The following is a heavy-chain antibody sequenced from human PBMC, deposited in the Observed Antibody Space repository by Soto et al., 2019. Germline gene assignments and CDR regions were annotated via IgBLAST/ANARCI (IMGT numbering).Heavy chain of an antibody. V-gene: IGHV3-30-3*01. Sequence: QVQLVESGGGVVQPGRSLRLSCAASGFTFSSYAMHWVRQAPGKGLEWVAVISYDGSNKYYEDSVKGRFTTSRDNSKNTLYLQLNSLRAEDTAVYYCARDKEYDAARAGTFDYWGQGTQVTFSP. D-gene: IGHD6-6*01. CDR3: ARDKEYDAARAGTFDY. J-gene: IGHJ4*02. CDR1: GFTFSSYA. CDR2: ISYDGSNK.